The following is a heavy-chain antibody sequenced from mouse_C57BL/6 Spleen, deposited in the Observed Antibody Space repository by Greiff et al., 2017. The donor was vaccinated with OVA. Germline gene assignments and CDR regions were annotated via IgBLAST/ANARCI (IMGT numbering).Heavy chain of an antibody. J-gene: IGHJ4*01. CDR1: GFTFSDYG. D-gene: IGHD1-1*01. V-gene: IGHV5-17*01. CDR2: ISSGSSTI. Sequence: EVNVVESGGGLVKPGGSLKLSCAASGFTFSDYGMHWVRQAPEKGLEWVAYISSGSSTIYYADTVKGRFTISRDNAKNTLFLQMTSLRSEDTAMYYCERRYYGSSYAMDDWGQGTSVTVSS. CDR3: ERRYYGSSYAMDD.